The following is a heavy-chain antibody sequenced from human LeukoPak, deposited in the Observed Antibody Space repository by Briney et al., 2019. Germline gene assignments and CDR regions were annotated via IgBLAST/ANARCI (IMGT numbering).Heavy chain of an antibody. CDR3: ATLVTVATVNIYYFDY. J-gene: IGHJ4*02. CDR2: FDPEDGET. Sequence: ASVKVSCKVSGYTLTELSMHWVRQAPGKGLEWMGGFDPEDGETIYAQKFQGRVTMTEDTSTDTAYMELSSLRSEDTAVYYCATLVTVATVNIYYFDYWGQGTLVTVSS. D-gene: IGHD4-4*01. CDR1: GYTLTELS. V-gene: IGHV1-24*01.